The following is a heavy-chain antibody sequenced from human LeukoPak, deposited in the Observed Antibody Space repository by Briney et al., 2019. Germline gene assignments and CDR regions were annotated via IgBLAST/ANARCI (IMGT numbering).Heavy chain of an antibody. D-gene: IGHD3-3*01. Sequence: GGSLRLSCAASGFTFSSYGMHWVRQAPGKGLEWVAVIWYDGSNKYYADSVKGRFTISRDNSKNTLYLQMNSLRAEDTAVYYCARDPLYDFWSGLFDYWGQGTLVTVSS. V-gene: IGHV3-33*01. CDR3: ARDPLYDFWSGLFDY. CDR1: GFTFSSYG. J-gene: IGHJ4*02. CDR2: IWYDGSNK.